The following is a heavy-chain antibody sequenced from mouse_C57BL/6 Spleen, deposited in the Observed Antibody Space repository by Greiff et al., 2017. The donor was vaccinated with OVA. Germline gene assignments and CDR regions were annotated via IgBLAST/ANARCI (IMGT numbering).Heavy chain of an antibody. V-gene: IGHV1-15*01. Sequence: VKLQESGAELVRPGASVTLSCKASGYTFTDYEMHWVKQTPVHGLEWIGAIDPETGGTAYNQKFKGKAILTADKSSSTAYMELRSLTSEDSAVYYCTNVNYAMDYWGQGTSVTVSS. J-gene: IGHJ4*01. CDR1: GYTFTDYE. CDR2: IDPETGGT. CDR3: TNVNYAMDY.